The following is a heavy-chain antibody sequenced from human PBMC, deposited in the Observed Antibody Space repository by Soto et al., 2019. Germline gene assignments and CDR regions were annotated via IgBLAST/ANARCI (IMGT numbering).Heavy chain of an antibody. CDR1: GYTFTSYA. CDR2: INAGNGNT. Sequence: GASVKVSCKASGYTFTSYAMHWVRQAPGQRLEWMGWINAGNGNTKYSQKFQGRVTITRDTSASTAYMGLSSLRSEDTAVYYCARGSLPGDIVVVVAASPFRHWGQGTLVTVSS. D-gene: IGHD2-15*01. V-gene: IGHV1-3*01. CDR3: ARGSLPGDIVVVVAASPFRH. J-gene: IGHJ1*01.